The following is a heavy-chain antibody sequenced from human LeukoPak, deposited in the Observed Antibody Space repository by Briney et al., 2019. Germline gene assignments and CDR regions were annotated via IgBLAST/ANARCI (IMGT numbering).Heavy chain of an antibody. J-gene: IGHJ4*02. Sequence: GGSLRLSCAASRFTFSNYSMNWVRQAPGKGLEWVSYISSSSSTIYYADSVKGRFTISRDNAKNSLYLQMNSMRDEDTAVYYCGSHPGVYGSGSYWGQGTLVTVSS. CDR3: GSHPGVYGSGSY. CDR2: ISSSSSTI. D-gene: IGHD3-10*01. V-gene: IGHV3-48*02. CDR1: RFTFSNYS.